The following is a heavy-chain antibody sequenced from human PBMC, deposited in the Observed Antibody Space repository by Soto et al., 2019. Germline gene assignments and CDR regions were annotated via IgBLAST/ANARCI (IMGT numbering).Heavy chain of an antibody. D-gene: IGHD3-10*01. CDR1: DASISRRVYS. CDR3: ARQDDSGSPNWFDT. CDR2: FYFTGNI. Sequence: QLQLQESGPGVVKPAETLSLTCTASDASISRRVYSWAWIRQTPGKGLEWIGTFYFTGNIFYNPSLESRVTVSVESSNNQFSLKLKSVTAADTAVYFCARQDDSGSPNWFDTWGQGTLVIVSS. V-gene: IGHV4-39*01. J-gene: IGHJ5*02.